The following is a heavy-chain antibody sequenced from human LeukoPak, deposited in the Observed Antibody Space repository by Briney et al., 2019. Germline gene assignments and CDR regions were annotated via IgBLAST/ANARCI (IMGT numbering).Heavy chain of an antibody. V-gene: IGHV3-7*01. D-gene: IGHD4-11*01. CDR2: IKQDGSEK. CDR1: GFTFSSYW. Sequence: GGSLRLSCAASGFTFSSYWMSWVRQAPGKGLEWVANIKQDGSEKYYVDSVKGRFTISRDNAKNSLYLQMNSLRAEDTAVYYCVRLYDDYTNGHFDSWGQGTLVTVSS. CDR3: VRLYDDYTNGHFDS. J-gene: IGHJ4*02.